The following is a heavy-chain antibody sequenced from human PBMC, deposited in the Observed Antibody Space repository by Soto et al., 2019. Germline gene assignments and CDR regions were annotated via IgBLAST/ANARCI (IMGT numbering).Heavy chain of an antibody. CDR3: ATGQQVRMADI. V-gene: IGHV3-11*03. Sequence: QVQLLESGGGLVKPGGSLRLSCAASKFTVNAYYMAWIRQAPGKGLDWISYISGDSRDTNYADSVKGRFTISRDNAKNSLYLQMNSLTVEDTAVYFCATGQQVRMADIWGQGKMVTVSS. D-gene: IGHD6-13*01. CDR2: ISGDSRDT. CDR1: KFTVNAYY. J-gene: IGHJ3*02.